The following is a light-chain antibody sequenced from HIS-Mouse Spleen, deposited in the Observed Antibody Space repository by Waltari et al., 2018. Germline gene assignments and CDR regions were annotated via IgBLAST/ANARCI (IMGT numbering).Light chain of an antibody. V-gene: IGLV2-23*01. J-gene: IGLJ3*02. Sequence: QSALTQPASVSGSPGPAITISCRGTRSDVGSYNLVSRYQQHPGKAPKLMIYEGSKRPSGVSNRFSGSKSGNTASLTISGLQAEDEADYYCCSYAGSSTWVFGGGTKLTVL. CDR2: EGS. CDR1: RSDVGSYNL. CDR3: CSYAGSSTWV.